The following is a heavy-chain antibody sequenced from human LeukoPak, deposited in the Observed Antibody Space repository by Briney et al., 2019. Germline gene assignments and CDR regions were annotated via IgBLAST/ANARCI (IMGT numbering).Heavy chain of an antibody. Sequence: SETLSLTCAVYGGSFSGYYWSWIRQPPGKGLEGIGEINHSGSTNYNPSLKSRVTISVDTSKNQFSLKLSSVTAADTAVYYCARPSNTGYSSRLYYFDYWGQGTLVTVSS. CDR1: GGSFSGYY. CDR3: ARPSNTGYSSRLYYFDY. CDR2: INHSGST. V-gene: IGHV4-34*01. J-gene: IGHJ4*02. D-gene: IGHD6-13*01.